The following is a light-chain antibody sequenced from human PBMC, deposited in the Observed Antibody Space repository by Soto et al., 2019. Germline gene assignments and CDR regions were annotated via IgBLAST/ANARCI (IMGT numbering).Light chain of an antibody. CDR1: SNDVGGYNY. CDR3: SSYTSSSTVV. Sequence: QSVLTQPASVSGSPGQSIAISCTGTSNDVGGYNYVSWYQQHPGKAPKLMIYDVSARLSGVSNRFSGSKSDNTASLTISGLQAEDEADYYCSSYTSSSTVVFGGGTQLTVL. J-gene: IGLJ2*01. CDR2: DVS. V-gene: IGLV2-14*01.